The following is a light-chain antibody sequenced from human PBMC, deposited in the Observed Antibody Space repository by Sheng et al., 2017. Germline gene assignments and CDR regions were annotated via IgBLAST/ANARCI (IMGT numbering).Light chain of an antibody. CDR1: VAKPI. CDR3: QTADSSDTSWV. V-gene: IGLV3-25*03. CDR2: KDS. J-gene: IGLJ3*02. Sequence: SYELTQPPSVSVSPRTDGQDHLLWRCVAKPIYLLVSAEARPGPWLMIYKDSERPSGIPERFSGSSSGTTVTLTISGVQAEDEADYYCQTADSSDTSWVFGGATKLTVL.